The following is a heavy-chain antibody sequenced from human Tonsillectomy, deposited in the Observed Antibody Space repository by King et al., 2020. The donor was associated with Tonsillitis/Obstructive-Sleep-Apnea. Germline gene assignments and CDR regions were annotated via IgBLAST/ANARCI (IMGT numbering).Heavy chain of an antibody. V-gene: IGHV3-30*03. D-gene: IGHD3-3*01. Sequence: VQLVESGGGVVQPGRSLRLSCAASGFTFSTYGMHWVRQAPGKGLEWVAVISYDGSHKYYADSVKGRFTISRDNSKNTLYLQMNSLRAEDTAVYYCVVAFLEWLPLVHSMDVWGQGTTVTVSS. CDR1: GFTFSTYG. CDR3: VVAFLEWLPLVHSMDV. J-gene: IGHJ6*02. CDR2: ISYDGSHK.